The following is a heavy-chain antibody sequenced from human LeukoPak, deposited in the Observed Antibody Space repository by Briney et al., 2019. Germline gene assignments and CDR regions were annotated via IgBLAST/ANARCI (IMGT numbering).Heavy chain of an antibody. CDR2: VSAYNGNT. Sequence: ASVKVSCKASVYTFSGYGFSWVRQAPGQGLEWMGWVSAYNGNTIYAQSYQGRVTMTTDTSTSTAYTELRSLRPDDTAVYYCARGAGSYGDYSLWLGYWGQGTLVTVSS. D-gene: IGHD4-17*01. CDR1: VYTFSGYG. J-gene: IGHJ4*02. V-gene: IGHV1-18*01. CDR3: ARGAGSYGDYSLWLGY.